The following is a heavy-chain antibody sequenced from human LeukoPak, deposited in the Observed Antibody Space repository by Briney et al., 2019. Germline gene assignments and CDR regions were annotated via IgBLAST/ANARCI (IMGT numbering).Heavy chain of an antibody. CDR3: ARDSGGSSGWYYFDY. V-gene: IGHV3-48*03. J-gene: IGHJ4*02. CDR1: GFTFSSYE. D-gene: IGHD6-13*01. CDR2: ISSTSGSTI. Sequence: GGSLRLSCAASGFTFSSYEMNWVRQAPGKGLEWVSYISSTSGSTIYYADSVKGRFTISRDNAKNSLYLQMNSLRDDDTAVYYCARDSGGSSGWYYFDYWGQGTLVTVSS.